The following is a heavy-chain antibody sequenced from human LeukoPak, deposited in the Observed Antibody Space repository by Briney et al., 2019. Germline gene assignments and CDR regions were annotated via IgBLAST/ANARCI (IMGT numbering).Heavy chain of an antibody. D-gene: IGHD1-14*01. V-gene: IGHV3-74*03. CDR2: IDSNGGGA. CDR3: ARSGSSPNDY. CDR1: GFTFNIYW. Sequence: GGSLRLSCATSGFTFNIYWMQWVRQVPGKGLVWVSRIDSNGGGATYADSVKGRFTISRDNAKNSLYLQMNSLRAEDTAVYYCARSGSSPNDYWGQGTLVTVSS. J-gene: IGHJ4*02.